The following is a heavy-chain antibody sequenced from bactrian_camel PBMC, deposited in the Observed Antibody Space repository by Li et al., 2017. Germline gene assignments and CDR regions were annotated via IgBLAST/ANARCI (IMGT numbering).Heavy chain of an antibody. J-gene: IGHJ7*01. CDR2: DNGVGTT. Sequence: HVQLVESGGGSVQAGGSLRLSCEFDAYTPANVRRAWFRQAPGKERDWVATDNGVGTTYYGDSVKGRFTISRDLAKNTLYLQLNSLKVEDTAMYYCAKDRDGGWGVDFAYWGQGTQVTVSSVRVPRQPRGRARPPRFLWGGAGASAIVITTAWTTGTKAPRSPSP. CDR1: AYTPANVR. D-gene: IGHD5*01. V-gene: IGHV3S1*01.